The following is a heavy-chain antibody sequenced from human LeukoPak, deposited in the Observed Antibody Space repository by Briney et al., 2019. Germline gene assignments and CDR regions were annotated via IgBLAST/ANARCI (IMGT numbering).Heavy chain of an antibody. CDR1: GGSINTANYY. CDR3: ARGRGYSYGLFDY. Sequence: RPSETLSLTCTVSGGSINTANYYWGWLRQPPGKGLEWIGSIYYSETTYDNPSLKSRVTISIETSKNQFSLRLSSVTASDTAVYYCARGRGYSYGLFDYWGQGTLVTVSS. V-gene: IGHV4-39*01. J-gene: IGHJ4*02. CDR2: IYYSETT. D-gene: IGHD5-18*01.